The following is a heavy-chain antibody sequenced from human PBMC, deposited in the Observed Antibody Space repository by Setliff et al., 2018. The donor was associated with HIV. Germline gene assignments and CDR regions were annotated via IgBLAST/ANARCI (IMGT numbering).Heavy chain of an antibody. D-gene: IGHD6-13*01. V-gene: IGHV4-34*01. CDR3: ARVSCSSWYSIPLYYYYSMDV. CDR2: MQHSGRT. J-gene: IGHJ6*03. CDR1: GGSFSGYC. Sequence: PSETLSLTCAVYGGSFSGYCWSWIRQPPGKGLEGIGEMQHSGRTNYNPSLRSRVTTSVDTSKSQFSLKLSSVTAADTAVYYCARVSCSSWYSIPLYYYYSMDVWGKGTTVTVSS.